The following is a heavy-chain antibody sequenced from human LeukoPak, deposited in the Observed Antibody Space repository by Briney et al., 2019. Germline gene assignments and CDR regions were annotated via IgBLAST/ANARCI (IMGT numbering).Heavy chain of an antibody. J-gene: IGHJ4*02. CDR1: GYTFTTYG. CDR3: ARDQGGSYGIALGY. Sequence: ASVKVSCKASGYTFTTYGITGVRQAPGQGREWMGWIIAYNGNTNYAPQLQGRVTMTTDTSTSTAYMELRSPRSDDTAMYYCARDQGGSYGIALGYWGQGTLVTVSS. D-gene: IGHD1-26*01. CDR2: IIAYNGNT. V-gene: IGHV1-18*01.